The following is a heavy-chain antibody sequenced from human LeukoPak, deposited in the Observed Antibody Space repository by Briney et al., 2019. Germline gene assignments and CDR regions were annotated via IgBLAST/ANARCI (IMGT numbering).Heavy chain of an antibody. CDR3: ARRPEYSSGWYRAPFDY. V-gene: IGHV5-51*01. CDR1: GYXFTSYW. CDR2: IYPGDSDT. J-gene: IGHJ4*02. D-gene: IGHD6-19*01. Sequence: GESLKISCNGSGYXFTSYWICWVRQMPGKGLEWIGIIYPGDSDTRYSPSFQGQVTISADKSISTAYLQWSSLKASDTAMYYCARRPEYSSGWYRAPFDYWGQGTLVTVSS.